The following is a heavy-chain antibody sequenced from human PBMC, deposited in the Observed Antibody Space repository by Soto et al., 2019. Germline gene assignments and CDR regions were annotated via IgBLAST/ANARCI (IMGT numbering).Heavy chain of an antibody. CDR3: VRHKMATTYDAFDI. D-gene: IGHD5-12*01. CDR1: GGSISNYY. J-gene: IGHJ3*02. V-gene: IGHV4-59*08. CDR2: ISYSGNT. Sequence: SETLSLTCRVSGGSISNYYWSWIRQPPGKGLEWIGQISYSGNTNSNPSLKSRGTISVDTSKNQFSLKLSSVTAADTALYYCVRHKMATTYDAFDIWGQGTMVTVS.